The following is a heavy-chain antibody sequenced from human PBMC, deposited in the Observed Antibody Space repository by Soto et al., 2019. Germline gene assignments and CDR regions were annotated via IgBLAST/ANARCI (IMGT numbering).Heavy chain of an antibody. CDR2: INPANGDT. V-gene: IGHV1-3*01. Sequence: QVQLVQSGAEVMKPGASVKVSCQASGYTFSHFALHWVRQAPGQRLEWMGWINPANGDTAYSQKCLGKFTITTDTSASTAYLELHSLTAEDTAVYFCARLQGLLERYSHDYWGQGSLVTVSS. CDR3: ARLQGLLERYSHDY. CDR1: GYTFSHFA. D-gene: IGHD1-1*01. J-gene: IGHJ4*02.